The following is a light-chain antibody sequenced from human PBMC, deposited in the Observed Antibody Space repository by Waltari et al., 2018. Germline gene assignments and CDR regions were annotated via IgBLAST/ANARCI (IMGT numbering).Light chain of an antibody. CDR1: SGHSTNV. CDR2: INSDGSH. V-gene: IGLV4-69*01. Sequence: QLVLTQSPSASASLGASVKLTCTLDSGHSTNVIAWLQQQPEKGPRYLMKINSDGSHVKGDEIPDRCSGSGSGAERYLTISSLQAEDEADDYCQTGGHGTWVFGGGTKLTVL. CDR3: QTGGHGTWV. J-gene: IGLJ3*02.